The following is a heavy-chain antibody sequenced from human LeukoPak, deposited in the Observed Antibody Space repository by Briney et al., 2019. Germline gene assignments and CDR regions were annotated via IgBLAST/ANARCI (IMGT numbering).Heavy chain of an antibody. J-gene: IGHJ4*02. CDR2: IYYSGST. V-gene: IGHV4-39*07. CDR3: AREVPGVRGVIAYYFDY. Sequence: SETLSLTCTVSGGSISSSSYYWGWIRQPPGKGLEWIGSIYYSGSTYYNPSLKSRVTISVDTSKNQFSLKLSSVTAADTAVYYCAREVPGVRGVIAYYFDYWGQGTLVTVSS. CDR1: GGSISSSSYY. D-gene: IGHD3-10*01.